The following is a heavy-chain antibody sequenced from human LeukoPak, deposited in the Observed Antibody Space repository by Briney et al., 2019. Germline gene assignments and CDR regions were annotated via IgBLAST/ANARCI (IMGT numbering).Heavy chain of an antibody. J-gene: IGHJ4*02. Sequence: SETLSLTCSVSGGSISSYYWSWIRQPPGKELEWIGYIYYSGSTNYNPSLKSRVTISVDTSKNQFSLNLGSVTAADTAVYYCARHRSRADGFPFDFWGQGTLVTVSS. CDR3: ARHRSRADGFPFDF. V-gene: IGHV4-59*08. CDR2: IYYSGST. CDR1: GGSISSYY. D-gene: IGHD3-10*01.